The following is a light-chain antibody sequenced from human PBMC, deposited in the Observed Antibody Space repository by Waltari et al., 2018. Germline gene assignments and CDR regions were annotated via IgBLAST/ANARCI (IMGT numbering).Light chain of an antibody. CDR1: QSISSS. V-gene: IGKV3-15*01. J-gene: IGKJ5*01. CDR2: GTS. CDR3: QQYGHWPPIT. Sequence: EMVLTQSPATLSVSPGESVALSCRASQSISSSLARYQKKPGQAPRLLRFGTSTRATGVPARFSGSGSGTEFTLTISNMQSEDFGVYYCQQYGHWPPITFGQGTRLEIE.